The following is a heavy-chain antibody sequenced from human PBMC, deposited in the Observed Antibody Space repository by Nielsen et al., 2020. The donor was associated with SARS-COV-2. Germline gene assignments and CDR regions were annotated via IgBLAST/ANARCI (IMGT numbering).Heavy chain of an antibody. Sequence: GGSLRLSCTASGVTFSNNAMTWVRQAPGKGLEWVSSIGNSGDNIYYADSVKGRFTVSRDNSKNTLYLEMNSLRAEDTAVYYCARQSYGCNDYWGQGTLVTVSS. J-gene: IGHJ4*02. CDR1: GVTFSNNA. CDR2: IGNSGDNI. CDR3: ARQSYGCNDY. V-gene: IGHV3-23*01. D-gene: IGHD3-10*01.